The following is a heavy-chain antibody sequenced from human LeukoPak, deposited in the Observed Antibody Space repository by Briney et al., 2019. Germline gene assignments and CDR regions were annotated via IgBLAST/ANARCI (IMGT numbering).Heavy chain of an antibody. Sequence: GGSLRLSCAASGFTFDDYAMHWVRQAPGKGLEWVSLISWDGGSTCYADSVKGRFTISRDNSKNSLYLQMNSLRAEDTALYYCAKDIRSSGWTGIDYWGQGTLVTVSS. CDR2: ISWDGGST. D-gene: IGHD6-19*01. V-gene: IGHV3-43D*03. CDR1: GFTFDDYA. CDR3: AKDIRSSGWTGIDY. J-gene: IGHJ4*02.